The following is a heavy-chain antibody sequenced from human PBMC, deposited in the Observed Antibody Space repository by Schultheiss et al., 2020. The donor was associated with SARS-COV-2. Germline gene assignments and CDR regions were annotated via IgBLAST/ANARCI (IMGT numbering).Heavy chain of an antibody. CDR1: GGSISSSSYY. V-gene: IGHV4-61*05. CDR2: IYYSGST. CDR3: ARRIVVGNFDY. Sequence: SQTLSLTCTVSGGSISSSSYYWGWIRQPPGKGLEWIGYIYYSGSTNYNPSLKSRVTMSVDNSKNQLSLKLTSVTAADTAVYYCARRIVVGNFDYWGQGTLVTVSS. D-gene: IGHD3-22*01. J-gene: IGHJ4*02.